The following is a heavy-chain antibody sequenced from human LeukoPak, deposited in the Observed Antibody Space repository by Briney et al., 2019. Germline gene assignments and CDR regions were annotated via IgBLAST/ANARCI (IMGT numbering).Heavy chain of an antibody. V-gene: IGHV1-2*02. Sequence: ASVKVSCKASGNTFTDYYMNWVRQAPGQGLEWIGWINPKSGGTNYAQKFQGRVTMTRDTSISTAYMELNRLISDDSAAYYCARDKDGMDVWGQGTTVTVSS. J-gene: IGHJ6*02. CDR1: GNTFTDYY. CDR2: INPKSGGT. CDR3: ARDKDGMDV. D-gene: IGHD2-15*01.